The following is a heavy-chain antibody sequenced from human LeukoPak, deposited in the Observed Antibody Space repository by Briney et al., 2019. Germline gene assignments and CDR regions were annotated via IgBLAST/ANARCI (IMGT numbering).Heavy chain of an antibody. CDR3: ARGRVSSSTWYSTYYYYFYMDV. Sequence: PSETLSLTCSISGGSISSGDHYWTWIRQPAGKELEWIGRIHTTGRTNYNPSLKSRVYISVDTSKNQFSLELSSATAADTAVYFCARGRVSSSTWYSTYYYYFYMDVWGKGTTVTVSS. J-gene: IGHJ6*03. CDR1: GGSISSGDHY. V-gene: IGHV4-61*02. D-gene: IGHD6-13*01. CDR2: IHTTGRT.